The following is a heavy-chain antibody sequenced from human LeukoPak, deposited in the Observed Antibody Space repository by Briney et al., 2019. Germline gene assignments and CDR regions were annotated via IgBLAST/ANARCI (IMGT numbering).Heavy chain of an antibody. J-gene: IGHJ4*02. CDR3: ARDNVVTANGFDY. D-gene: IGHD2-21*02. CDR2: INPNGGNT. Sequence: ASVKVSCKASGYTFPGFQIHWVRQAPGQGLEWMGIINPNGGNTAYAQKFQGRVTMTRDTSTSTVYMELSSLRSGDTAIYYCARDNVVTANGFDYWGQGTLVTVSS. V-gene: IGHV1-46*01. CDR1: GYTFPGFQ.